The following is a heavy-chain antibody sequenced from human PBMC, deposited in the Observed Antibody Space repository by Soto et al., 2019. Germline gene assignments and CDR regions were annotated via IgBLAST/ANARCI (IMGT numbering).Heavy chain of an antibody. CDR3: ARDNYQLLPTDYYYYYGMDV. Sequence: GGSLRLSCAASGFTFSSYWMSWVRQAPGKGLEWVANIKQDGSEKYYVDSVKGRFTISRDNAKNSLYLQMNSLRAEDTAVYYCARDNYQLLPTDYYYYYGMDVWGQGPRSPSP. CDR2: IKQDGSEK. J-gene: IGHJ6*02. CDR1: GFTFSSYW. V-gene: IGHV3-7*05. D-gene: IGHD2-2*01.